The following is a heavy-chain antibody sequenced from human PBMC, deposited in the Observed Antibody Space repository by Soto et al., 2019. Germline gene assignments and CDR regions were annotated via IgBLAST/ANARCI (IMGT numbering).Heavy chain of an antibody. V-gene: IGHV3-23*01. CDR3: AKGSAGQWLVPVDY. CDR1: GFTFSSYA. Sequence: PGGSLRLSCAASGFTFSSYAMSWVRQAPGKGLEWVSAISGSGGSTYYADSVKGRFTISRDNSKNTLYLQMNSLRAEDTAVYYWAKGSAGQWLVPVDYWGQGTLVTVSS. D-gene: IGHD6-19*01. J-gene: IGHJ4*02. CDR2: ISGSGGST.